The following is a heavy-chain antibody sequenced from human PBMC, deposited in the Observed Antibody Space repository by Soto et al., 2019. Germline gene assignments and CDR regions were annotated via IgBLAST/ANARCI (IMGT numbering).Heavy chain of an antibody. Sequence: PSETLSLTCTVSGGSISSSSYYWCWIRQPPGKGLEWIGSIYYSGSTYYNPSLKSRVTISVDTSKNQFSLKLSSVTAADAAVYYCARLRAEAYYYYGMDVWGQGTTVTVSS. CDR1: GGSISSSSYY. V-gene: IGHV4-39*01. J-gene: IGHJ6*02. CDR3: ARLRAEAYYYYGMDV. CDR2: IYYSGST.